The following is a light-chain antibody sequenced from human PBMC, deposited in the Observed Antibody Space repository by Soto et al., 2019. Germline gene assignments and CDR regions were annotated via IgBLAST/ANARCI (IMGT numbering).Light chain of an antibody. CDR3: QQYHNLWT. V-gene: IGKV1-39*01. J-gene: IGKJ1*01. CDR2: AAS. CDR1: QSISSY. Sequence: DIQMTQSPSSLSASVGDRLTITCRASQSISSYLNWYQQKPGKAPXXLIYAASSLQSGVPSRFSGSGSGTEFTLTITSLQSEDFALYYCQQYHNLWTFGQGTKVDIK.